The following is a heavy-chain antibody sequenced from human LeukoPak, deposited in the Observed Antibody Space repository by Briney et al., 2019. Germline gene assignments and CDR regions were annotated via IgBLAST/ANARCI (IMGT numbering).Heavy chain of an antibody. J-gene: IGHJ4*02. Sequence: GGSLRLSGAASGFTVSSNYMSWVRQAPGKGLEWVSVIYSGGSTYYADSVKGRFTISRDNSKNTLYLQMNSLRAEDTAAFYCGRGRPRGYSGYVIDYWGQGTPITVSS. CDR1: GFTVSSNY. V-gene: IGHV3-53*01. CDR2: IYSGGST. D-gene: IGHD5-12*01. CDR3: GRGRPRGYSGYVIDY.